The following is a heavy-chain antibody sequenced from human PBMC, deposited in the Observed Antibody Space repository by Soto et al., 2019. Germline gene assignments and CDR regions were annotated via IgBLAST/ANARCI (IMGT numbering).Heavy chain of an antibody. Sequence: SETLSLTYTISGSPISTSSYYWGWIRQPPGKGLEWIGSIYYSGSTYYNPSLKSRVIISVDTSKNQFSLKLSSVTAADTAVYYCARLPPEGSYYYYYYGMDVWGQGTTVT. J-gene: IGHJ6*02. V-gene: IGHV4-39*01. CDR3: ARLPPEGSYYYYYYGMDV. D-gene: IGHD1-26*01. CDR1: GSPISTSSYY. CDR2: IYYSGST.